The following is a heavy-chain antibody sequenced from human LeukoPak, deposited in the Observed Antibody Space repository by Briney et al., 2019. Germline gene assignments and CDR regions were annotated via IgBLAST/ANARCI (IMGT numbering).Heavy chain of an antibody. D-gene: IGHD2-2*01. J-gene: IGHJ4*02. V-gene: IGHV3-23*01. CDR3: ARAGAMYYFDF. Sequence: GGSLRLSCAASGFTFSSYAISWVRRAPGKGLEWVSVISGSGGSTYYADSVKGRFTISRDNSKNILYLQMNSLRAEDTALYYCARAGAMYYFDFWGQGTLATVSS. CDR2: ISGSGGST. CDR1: GFTFSSYA.